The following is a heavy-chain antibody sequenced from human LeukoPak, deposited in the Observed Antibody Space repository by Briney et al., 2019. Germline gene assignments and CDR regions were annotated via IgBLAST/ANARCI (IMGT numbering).Heavy chain of an antibody. D-gene: IGHD3-10*01. CDR1: YG. Sequence: YGMHWVRQAPGKGLEWVAFIRYDGSNKYYADSVKGRFTISRDNSKNTLYLQMNSLRAEDTAVYYCAKGEGYYYGSGSFIMDVWGQGTTVTVSS. CDR3: AKGEGYYYGSGSFIMDV. J-gene: IGHJ6*02. CDR2: IRYDGSNK. V-gene: IGHV3-30*02.